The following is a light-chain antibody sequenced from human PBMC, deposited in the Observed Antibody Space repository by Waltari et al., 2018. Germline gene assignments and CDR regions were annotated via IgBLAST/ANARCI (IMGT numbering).Light chain of an antibody. CDR1: HSIGRW. CDR3: QQYETYPLT. J-gene: IGKJ4*01. Sequence: DIQMTQSPSTLAASVGDRVTITCRASHSIGRWVAWYQQKPGKAPNLLIYYVSTLQTGVPSRFSGSGSGTEFTLTISSLQPDDAATYYCQQYETYPLTFGGGTKVEIK. CDR2: YVS. V-gene: IGKV1-5*01.